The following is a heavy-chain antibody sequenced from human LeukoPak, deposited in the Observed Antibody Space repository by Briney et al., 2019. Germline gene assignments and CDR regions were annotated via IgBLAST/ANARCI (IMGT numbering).Heavy chain of an antibody. V-gene: IGHV1-2*02. CDR3: AREGDPAMGFCQFDY. D-gene: IGHD5-18*01. CDR1: GYTFIGYY. J-gene: IGHJ4*02. Sequence: ASVKVSCKASGYTFIGYYIHWVRQAPGQGLEWMGWINPNSGGTNYAQRFQGRVSMTRDTSISTAYMELSRLTSDDTAVYFCAREGDPAMGFCQFDYWAQGTLVTVSS. CDR2: INPNSGGT.